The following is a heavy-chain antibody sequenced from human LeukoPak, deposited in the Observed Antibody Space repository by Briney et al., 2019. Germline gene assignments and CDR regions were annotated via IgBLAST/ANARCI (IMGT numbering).Heavy chain of an antibody. D-gene: IGHD3-16*01. CDR1: GFTFSSYG. V-gene: IGHV3-30*02. CDR2: IRNDGSNE. Sequence: GGSLRLSCAAAGFTFSSYGMQWVRQAPGSGLEWVTFIRNDGSNEYYADSVKGRFTISRDNAKNTLYLQMNSLRAEDTAVYYCARDFLHLGGWGQGTMVTVSS. J-gene: IGHJ3*01. CDR3: ARDFLHLGG.